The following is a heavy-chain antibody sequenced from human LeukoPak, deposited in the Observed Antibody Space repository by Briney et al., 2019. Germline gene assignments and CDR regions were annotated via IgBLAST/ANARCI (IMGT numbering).Heavy chain of an antibody. Sequence: GRSLRLSCAASGFTFSSFGMHWVRPAPGKGLEWVAVISYDGSNKYYEDSVKGRFTISRDNTKNTLYLQMNSLRAEDTAVYYCAKDRAIFGVVIEYGMDVWGQGTTVTVSS. J-gene: IGHJ6*02. V-gene: IGHV3-30*18. CDR1: GFTFSSFG. CDR2: ISYDGSNK. CDR3: AKDRAIFGVVIEYGMDV. D-gene: IGHD3-3*01.